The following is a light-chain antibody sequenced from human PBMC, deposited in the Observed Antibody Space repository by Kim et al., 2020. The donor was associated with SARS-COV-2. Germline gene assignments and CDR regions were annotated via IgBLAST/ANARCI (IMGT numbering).Light chain of an antibody. CDR2: GAS. CDR1: QSVTSSY. Sequence: EIVLTQSPGTLPLSPGERATLSCRASQSVTSSYLAWYQQKPGQAPRLFIYGASSRAIGIPDRFSGSGSGTDFTLTISRLEPEDFAVYYCQQYGSSPITFGQGTRLEIK. J-gene: IGKJ5*01. V-gene: IGKV3-20*01. CDR3: QQYGSSPIT.